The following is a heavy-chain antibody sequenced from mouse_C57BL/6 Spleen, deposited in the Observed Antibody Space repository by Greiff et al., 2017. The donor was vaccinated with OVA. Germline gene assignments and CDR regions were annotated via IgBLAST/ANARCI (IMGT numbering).Heavy chain of an antibody. CDR3: ARGAYYYGSSYDWYFDV. CDR2: INPSNGGT. Sequence: VQLQQPGTELVKPGASVKLSFTSYWMHWVKQRPGQGLEWIGNINPSNGGTNYNEKFKSKATLTVDKSSSTASMQLSSLTSEDSAVYYCARGAYYYGSSYDWYFDVWGTGTTVTVSS. CDR1: TSYW. D-gene: IGHD1-1*01. V-gene: IGHV1-53*01. J-gene: IGHJ1*03.